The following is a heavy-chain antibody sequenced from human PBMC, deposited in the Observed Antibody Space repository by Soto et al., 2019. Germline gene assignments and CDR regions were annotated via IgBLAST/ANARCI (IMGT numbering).Heavy chain of an antibody. CDR2: ISGSGGST. CDR1: GFTFSSYA. V-gene: IGHV3-23*01. J-gene: IGHJ4*02. CDR3: AKDRGAAMVRYYFDY. Sequence: EVQLFESGGGLVQPGGSLRLSCAASGFTFSSYAMSWVRQAPGKGLEWVSAISGSGGSTYSADSVKGRFTISRDNSKNTLYLQMNSLRADDTAVYYCAKDRGAAMVRYYFDYWGQGTLVTVSS. D-gene: IGHD3-10*01.